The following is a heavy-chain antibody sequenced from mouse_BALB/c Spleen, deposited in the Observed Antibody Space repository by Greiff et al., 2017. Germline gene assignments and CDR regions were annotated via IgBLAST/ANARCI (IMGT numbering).Heavy chain of an antibody. CDR3: ARLRDGYYQYFDV. V-gene: IGHV5-12-2*01. CDR2: ISNGGGST. D-gene: IGHD2-3*01. Sequence: EVQLVESGGGLVQPGGSLKLSCAASGFTFSSYTMSWVRQTPEKRLEWVAYISNGGGSTYYPDTVKGRFTISRDNAKNTLYLQMSSLKSEDTAMYYCARLRDGYYQYFDVWGAGTTVTVSS. CDR1: GFTFSSYT. J-gene: IGHJ1*01.